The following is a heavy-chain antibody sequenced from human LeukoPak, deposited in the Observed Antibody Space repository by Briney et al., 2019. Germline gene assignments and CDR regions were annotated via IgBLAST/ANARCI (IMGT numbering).Heavy chain of an antibody. CDR3: ARESPTSGIDS. CDR1: GFSVDSNY. Sequence: PGGSLRLSCSASGFSVDSNYVSWVRQAPGKGLEWVSVIYSNGKEYYAESAKGRFTISRDISKNSLDLQMNRLRGEDTAVYYCARESPTSGIDSWGQGTLVIVSS. CDR2: IYSNGKE. D-gene: IGHD2-15*01. V-gene: IGHV3-53*01. J-gene: IGHJ5*01.